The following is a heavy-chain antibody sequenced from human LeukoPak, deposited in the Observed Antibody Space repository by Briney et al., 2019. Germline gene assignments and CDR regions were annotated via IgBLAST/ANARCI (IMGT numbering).Heavy chain of an antibody. J-gene: IGHJ3*02. D-gene: IGHD6-6*01. Sequence: GGSLRLSCAASGFTFSSYWMHWVRQAPGKGLVCVSRINSDGSSTSYADSVKGRFTISRDNSKNTLYLQMNSLRAEDTAVYYCAKDGGGKKFNLLYSSSAYAFDIWGQGTMVTVSS. CDR3: AKDGGGKKFNLLYSSSAYAFDI. CDR2: INSDGSST. CDR1: GFTFSSYW. V-gene: IGHV3-74*01.